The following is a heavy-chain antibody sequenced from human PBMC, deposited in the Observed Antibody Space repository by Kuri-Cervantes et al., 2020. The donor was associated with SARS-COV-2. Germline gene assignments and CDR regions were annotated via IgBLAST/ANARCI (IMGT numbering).Heavy chain of an antibody. D-gene: IGHD3-10*01. V-gene: IGHV4-38-2*01. J-gene: IGHJ6*02. CDR2: INHSGST. Sequence: GSLRLSCAVSGYSISSGYYWGWIRQPPGKGLEWIGEINHSGSTNYNPSLKSRVTVSVDTSKNQFSLKLSSVTAADTAVYYCARYALGELSGYYYGMDVWGQGTTVTVSS. CDR1: GYSISSGYY. CDR3: ARYALGELSGYYYGMDV.